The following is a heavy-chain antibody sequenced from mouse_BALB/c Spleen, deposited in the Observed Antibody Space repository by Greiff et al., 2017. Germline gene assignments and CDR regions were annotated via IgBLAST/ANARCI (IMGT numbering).Heavy chain of an antibody. V-gene: IGHV5-17*02. J-gene: IGHJ3*01. CDR1: GFTFSSFG. Sequence: EVQVVESGGGLVQPGGSRKLSCAASGFTFSSFGMHWVRQAPEQGLEWVAYISSGSSTIYYADTVKGRFTISRDNPKNTLFLQMTSLRSEDTAMYYCAREAGTRTWFAYWGQGTLVTVSA. CDR3: AREAGTRTWFAY. D-gene: IGHD4-1*01. CDR2: ISSGSSTI.